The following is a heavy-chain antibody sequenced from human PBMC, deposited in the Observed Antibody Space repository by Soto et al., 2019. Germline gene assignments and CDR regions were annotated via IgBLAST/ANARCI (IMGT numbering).Heavy chain of an antibody. Sequence: EVHLVEYGGDLVQPGGSLRLTCAASGFTFSGYWMHWVSQVPGKGLVWVSRIRGDGGDTNYADFVEGRFTISRDNAKNTVYLQMTDLRDEDTAVYYCARDKVSGSGSLDYWGQGTLVTVSS. J-gene: IGHJ4*02. CDR1: GFTFSGYW. D-gene: IGHD3-10*01. CDR3: ARDKVSGSGSLDY. CDR2: IRGDGGDT. V-gene: IGHV3-74*01.